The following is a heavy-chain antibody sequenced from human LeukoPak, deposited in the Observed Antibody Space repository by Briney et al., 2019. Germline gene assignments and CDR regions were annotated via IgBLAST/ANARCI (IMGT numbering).Heavy chain of an antibody. D-gene: IGHD6-19*01. CDR3: ASGGGWVFFN. CDR2: ISYDGSNK. J-gene: IGHJ4*02. CDR1: GFTFSSYA. Sequence: PGRSLRLSCAASGFTFSSYAMHWVRQAPGKGLEWVAVISYDGSNKYYADSVKGRFTISRDNARNSQFLHMNSLRAEDTAVYYCASGGGWVFFNWGRGTLVTVSS. V-gene: IGHV3-30-3*01.